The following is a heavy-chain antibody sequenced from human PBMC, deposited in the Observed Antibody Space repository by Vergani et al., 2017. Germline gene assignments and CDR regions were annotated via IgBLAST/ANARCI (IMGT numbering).Heavy chain of an antibody. J-gene: IGHJ4*01. V-gene: IGHV1-2*02. D-gene: IGHD2-21*01. CDR2: INPNTGDT. Sequence: QVQLVQSGAEVKKPGASVRVSCKASGYTFTAYFIHWVRQASGQGLEWMGLINPNTGDTNYALRIQGRVTMTRDPSISTAYMELSSLRADDTALYYCMSHSVSGEYCGGDCNYWGHGPLLTASS. CDR3: MSHSVSGEYCGGDCNY. CDR1: GYTFTAYF.